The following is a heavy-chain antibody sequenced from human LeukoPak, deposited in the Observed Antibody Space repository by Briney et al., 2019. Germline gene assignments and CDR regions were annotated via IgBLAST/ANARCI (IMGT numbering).Heavy chain of an antibody. CDR3: AKDEYYYDSSGYSDYYHYYMDV. V-gene: IGHV3-23*01. J-gene: IGHJ6*03. CDR1: GFTFSSYA. Sequence: GGSLRLSCAASGFTFSSYAMSWVRQAPGKGLEWVSAISGSGGSTHYADSVKGRFTISRDNSKNTLYLQMNSLRAEDTAVYYCAKDEYYYDSSGYSDYYHYYMDVWGKGTTVTVSS. D-gene: IGHD3-22*01. CDR2: ISGSGGST.